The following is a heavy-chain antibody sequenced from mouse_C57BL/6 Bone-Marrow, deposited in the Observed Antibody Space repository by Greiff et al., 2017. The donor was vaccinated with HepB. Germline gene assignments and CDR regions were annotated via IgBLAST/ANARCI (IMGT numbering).Heavy chain of an antibody. CDR3: ARGNYGNYLAY. J-gene: IGHJ3*01. D-gene: IGHD2-1*01. Sequence: QVHVKQSGAELARPGASVKMSCKASGYTFTSYTMHWVKQRPGQGLEWIGYINPSSGYTKYNQKFKDKATLTADKSSSTAYMQLSSLTSEDSAVYYCARGNYGNYLAYWGQGTLVTVSA. V-gene: IGHV1-4*01. CDR2: INPSSGYT. CDR1: GYTFTSYT.